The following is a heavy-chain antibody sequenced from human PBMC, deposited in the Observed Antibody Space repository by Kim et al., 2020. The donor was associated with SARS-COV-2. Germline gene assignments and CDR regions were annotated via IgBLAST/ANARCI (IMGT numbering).Heavy chain of an antibody. CDR3: ARDHLVRGSWSNYYGMDV. CDR2: IYYSGST. Sequence: SETLSLTCTVSGGSISSYYWSWIRQPPGKGLEWIGYIYYSGSTNYNPSLKSRVTISVDTSKNQFSLKLSSVTAADTAVYYCARDHLVRGSWSNYYGMDVWGQGTTVTVSS. J-gene: IGHJ6*02. CDR1: GGSISSYY. D-gene: IGHD6-13*01. V-gene: IGHV4-59*01.